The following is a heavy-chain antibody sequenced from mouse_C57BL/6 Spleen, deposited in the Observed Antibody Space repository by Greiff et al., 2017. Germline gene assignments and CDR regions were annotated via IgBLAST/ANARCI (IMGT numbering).Heavy chain of an antibody. V-gene: IGHV1-22*01. D-gene: IGHD1-1*01. CDR3: AIYYYGSSLLFDY. J-gene: IGHJ2*01. Sequence: VQLQQSGPELVKPGASVKMSCKASGYTFTDYNMHWVKQSHGKSLEWIGYINPNNGGTSYNQKFKGKATLTVNKSSSTAYMELRSLTSEESAVYYCAIYYYGSSLLFDYWGQGTTLTVSS. CDR1: GYTFTDYN. CDR2: INPNNGGT.